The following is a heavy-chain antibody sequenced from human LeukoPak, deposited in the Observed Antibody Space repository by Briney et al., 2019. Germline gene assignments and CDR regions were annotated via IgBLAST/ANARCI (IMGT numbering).Heavy chain of an antibody. D-gene: IGHD3-10*01. J-gene: IGHJ4*02. CDR1: GDSISRTDSY. CDR3: ARVESGSQFDY. V-gene: IGHV4-39*07. CDR2: LYYSGSS. Sequence: KPSETLSLTCTVSGDSISRTDSYRGWIRQPPGKGLEWIGSLYYSGSSYYNPSLKSRVTISADTSKNQFSLKLSSVTAADTAVYYCARVESGSQFDYWGQGTLVTVSS.